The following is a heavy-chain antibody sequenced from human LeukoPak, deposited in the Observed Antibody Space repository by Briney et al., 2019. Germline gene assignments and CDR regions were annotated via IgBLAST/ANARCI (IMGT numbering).Heavy chain of an antibody. CDR2: IIPIFGTA. CDR3: ASDPHNKDTVTAGWFDP. Sequence: SVKVSYKASGGTFSSYAISWVRQAPGQGLEWMGGIIPIFGTANYAQKFQGRVTITADESTSTAYMELSSLRSEDTAVYYCASDPHNKDTVTAGWFDPWGQGTLVTVSS. J-gene: IGHJ5*02. D-gene: IGHD2-21*02. V-gene: IGHV1-69*13. CDR1: GGTFSSYA.